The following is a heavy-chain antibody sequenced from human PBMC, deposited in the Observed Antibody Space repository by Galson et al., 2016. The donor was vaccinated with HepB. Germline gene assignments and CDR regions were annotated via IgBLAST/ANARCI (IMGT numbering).Heavy chain of an antibody. CDR2: ISGRHDSV. CDR1: GFTFSINT. Sequence: SLRLSCAASGFTFSINTMSWIRQTPGKGLEWISSISGRHDSVNSVDSLKGRFTISRDNSKNTLYLQMDSLRAEDTAIYYCARSKSKVPSPTLIWGVRVPHTLDSWGQGTLVIVSS. D-gene: IGHD2-2*01. J-gene: IGHJ4*02. CDR3: ARSKSKVPSPTLIWGVRVPHTLDS. V-gene: IGHV3-23*01.